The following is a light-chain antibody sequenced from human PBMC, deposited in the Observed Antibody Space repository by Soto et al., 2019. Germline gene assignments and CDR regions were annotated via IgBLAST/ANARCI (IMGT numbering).Light chain of an antibody. CDR1: QSVSSSY. CDR3: QQYGSSPLT. V-gene: IGKV3-20*01. Sequence: EGVLTQSPGTLSLSPGERATLSCRASQSVSSSYLAWYQQKPGQAPRLVIYSASSRATGIPDRFSGSGSGTDFTLTISRLEPEDFAVYYCQQYGSSPLTFGGGTKVEIK. CDR2: SAS. J-gene: IGKJ4*01.